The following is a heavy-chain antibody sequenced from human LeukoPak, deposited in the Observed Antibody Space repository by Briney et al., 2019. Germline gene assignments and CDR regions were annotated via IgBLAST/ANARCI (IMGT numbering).Heavy chain of an antibody. V-gene: IGHV3-21*01. D-gene: IGHD6-19*01. J-gene: IGHJ4*02. CDR2: ITSSSSDI. CDR3: ARDRDSSGWYDY. CDR1: GFIFPNAW. Sequence: PGGSLRLSCAASGFIFPNAWMNWVRQAPGKGLEWVSSITSSSSDIYYADSVKGRFTISRDNAKNSLYLQMNSLRAEDTAVYYCARDRDSSGWYDYWGQGTLVTVSS.